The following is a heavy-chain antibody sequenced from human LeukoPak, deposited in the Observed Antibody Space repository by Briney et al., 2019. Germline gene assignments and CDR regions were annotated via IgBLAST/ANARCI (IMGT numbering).Heavy chain of an antibody. Sequence: GASLKISCKGSGYSFTRYWIGWVRQMPGKGLERMGIIYPGDSDTKYSPSFEGLVTISVDKSISTAYLQWSSLKASDTAMYYCAREPDYGSGTYSPFDYWGQGTLVTVSS. J-gene: IGHJ4*02. CDR3: AREPDYGSGTYSPFDY. CDR2: IYPGDSDT. V-gene: IGHV5-51*01. D-gene: IGHD3-10*01. CDR1: GYSFTRYW.